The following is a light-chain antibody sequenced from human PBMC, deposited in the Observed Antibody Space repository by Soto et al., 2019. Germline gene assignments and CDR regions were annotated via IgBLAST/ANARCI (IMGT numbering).Light chain of an antibody. CDR3: CSRASAITYV. Sequence: QSVLTQPASVSGSPGQSITMSCTGSRSDVGGYNLVSWYQQHPGKAPKLMIYEVSNRPSGVSNRFSGSKSGNTASLTISGLQADDEADYYCCSRASAITYVFGSGTKLTVL. J-gene: IGLJ1*01. CDR2: EVS. CDR1: RSDVGGYNL. V-gene: IGLV2-23*02.